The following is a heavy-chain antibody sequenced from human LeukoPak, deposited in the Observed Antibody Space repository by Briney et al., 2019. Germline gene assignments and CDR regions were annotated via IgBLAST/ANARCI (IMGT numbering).Heavy chain of an antibody. V-gene: IGHV1-69*04. D-gene: IGHD6-19*01. J-gene: IGHJ4*02. Sequence: SVKVSCKSSGGTFSSYAIIWVRQAPGQGLEWMGRIIPILGIANYAQKFQGRVTITADKSTSTAYMELSSLRSEDTAVYYCARDWRSSSGWYEPDDYWGQGTLVTVSS. CDR1: GGTFSSYA. CDR2: IIPILGIA. CDR3: ARDWRSSSGWYEPDDY.